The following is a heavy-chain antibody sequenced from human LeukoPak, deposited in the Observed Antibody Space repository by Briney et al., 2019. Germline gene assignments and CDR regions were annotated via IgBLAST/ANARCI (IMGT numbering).Heavy chain of an antibody. V-gene: IGHV1-8*03. Sequence: ASVKVTCKASGYTFTSYDINWVRQATGQGLEWMGWMNPNSGNTGYAQKFQGRVTITRNTSISTAYTELSSLRSEDTAVYYCASRLYDILTGYSPNWFDPWGQGTLVTVSS. CDR3: ASRLYDILTGYSPNWFDP. CDR2: MNPNSGNT. CDR1: GYTFTSYD. D-gene: IGHD3-9*01. J-gene: IGHJ5*02.